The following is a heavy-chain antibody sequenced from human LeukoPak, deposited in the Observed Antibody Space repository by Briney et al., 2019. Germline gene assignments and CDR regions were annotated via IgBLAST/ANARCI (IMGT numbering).Heavy chain of an antibody. D-gene: IGHD3-3*01. CDR3: ARYDFWSGFSAFDI. CDR2: IIPILGIA. CDR1: GYTFTSYD. Sequence: LGASVKVSCKASGYTFTSYDISWVRQAPGQGLEWMGRIIPILGIANYAQKFQGRVTITADKSTSTAYMELSSLRSEDTAVYYCARYDFWSGFSAFDIWGQGTMVTVSS. V-gene: IGHV1-69*04. J-gene: IGHJ3*02.